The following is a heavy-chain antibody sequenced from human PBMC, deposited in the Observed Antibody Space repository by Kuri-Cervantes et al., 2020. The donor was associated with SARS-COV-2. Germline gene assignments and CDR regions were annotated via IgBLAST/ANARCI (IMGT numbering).Heavy chain of an antibody. V-gene: IGHV1-18*04. CDR1: GYTLSNYG. Sequence: ASVKVSCKGFGYTLSNYGINWVRQAPGQGLEWMGCISGYIGVTNYVPRLQGRVTMTTDTSTTTAYMELRGLTSDDTAVYFCARGPADYSSGWTDYWGQGTLVTVSS. J-gene: IGHJ4*02. CDR3: ARGPADYSSGWTDY. D-gene: IGHD6-19*01. CDR2: ISGYIGVT.